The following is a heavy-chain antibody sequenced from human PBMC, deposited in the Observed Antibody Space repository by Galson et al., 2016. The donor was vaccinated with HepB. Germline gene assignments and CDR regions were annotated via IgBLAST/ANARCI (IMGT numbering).Heavy chain of an antibody. J-gene: IGHJ6*02. D-gene: IGHD3-3*01. V-gene: IGHV4-31*03. CDR2: IYYSGST. Sequence: TLSLTCSVSGGSISSGGYYWSWIRQHPGKGLEWIGYIYYSGSTYYKPSLKSRATIAVDTSKNQISLRLSSVTAADTAVYYCARGAYDFWSGWNPSVYYGMDVWGQGTTIIVPS. CDR3: ARGAYDFWSGWNPSVYYGMDV. CDR1: GGSISSGGYY.